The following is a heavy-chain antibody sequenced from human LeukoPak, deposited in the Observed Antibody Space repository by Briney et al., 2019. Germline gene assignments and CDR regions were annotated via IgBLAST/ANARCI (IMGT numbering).Heavy chain of an antibody. CDR1: GGSIDSGSFY. Sequence: SETLSLTCIVSGGSIDSGSFYWAWIRQPPGEGLEWIGSLHYSGSTYYNPSLKSRVTISVDTSKNQFSLRLNSVAAADTAVYYCARGDRLHAGGNGPDYWARESWSPSPQ. CDR3: ARGDRLHAGGNGPDY. CDR2: LHYSGST. D-gene: IGHD4-23*01. V-gene: IGHV4-39*01. J-gene: IGHJ4*02.